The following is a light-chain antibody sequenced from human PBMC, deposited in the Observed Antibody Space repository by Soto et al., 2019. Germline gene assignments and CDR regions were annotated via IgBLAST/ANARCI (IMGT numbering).Light chain of an antibody. V-gene: IGKV1-27*01. CDR2: AAS. CDR3: QKYSSVPV. Sequence: DIQMTQSPTSLSASVGDRVTITCRASQGIRNFVAWYQQKPGKAPKLLIYAASTLQSGVPSRFSGSGSGTDLTITINSLQPDDVATYSCQKYSSVPVFGPGTKVEIK. CDR1: QGIRNF. J-gene: IGKJ3*01.